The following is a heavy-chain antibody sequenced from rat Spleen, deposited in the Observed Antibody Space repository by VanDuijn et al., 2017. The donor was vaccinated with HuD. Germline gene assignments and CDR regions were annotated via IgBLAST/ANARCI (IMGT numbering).Heavy chain of an antibody. D-gene: IGHD1-4*01. CDR3: VRQRGDGRYNGGLDY. Sequence: EVQLVESGGGLVQPGRSMKLSCAASGFSFSTFYMAWVRQAPTKGLEWVASISYEGSSTYYGDSVKGRFTISRDNAKSTLYLQMNSLRSEDTATYYCVRQRGDGRYNGGLDYWGQGVMVTVSS. V-gene: IGHV5-22*01. CDR1: GFSFSTFY. J-gene: IGHJ2*01. CDR2: ISYEGSST.